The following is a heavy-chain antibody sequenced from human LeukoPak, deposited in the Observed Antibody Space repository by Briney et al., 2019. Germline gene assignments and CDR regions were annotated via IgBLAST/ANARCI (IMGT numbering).Heavy chain of an antibody. Sequence: GGSLRLSCAASGFTFSNAWMSWVRQAPGKGLEWVSAISGSGGSTYYADSVKGRFTISRDNSKNTLYLQMNSLRAEDTAVYYCARAKGGPYYYGSGRRNYYYYYYMDVWGKGTTVTISS. CDR3: ARAKGGPYYYGSGRRNYYYYYYMDV. D-gene: IGHD3-10*01. V-gene: IGHV3-23*01. CDR1: GFTFSNAW. CDR2: ISGSGGST. J-gene: IGHJ6*03.